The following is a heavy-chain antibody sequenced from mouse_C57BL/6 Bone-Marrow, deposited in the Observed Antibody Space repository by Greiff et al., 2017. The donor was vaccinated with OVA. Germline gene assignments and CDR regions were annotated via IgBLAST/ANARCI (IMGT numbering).Heavy chain of an antibody. CDR1: GFSLTSYG. CDR2: IWRGGST. J-gene: IGHJ4*01. D-gene: IGHD1-1*01. CDR3: APLLITTVVATDAMDY. V-gene: IGHV2-5*01. Sequence: VKLVESGPGLVQPSQSLSITCTVSGFSLTSYGVHWVRQSPGKGLEWLGVIWRGGSTDYNAAFMSRLSITKDNSKSQVFFKMNSLQADDTAIYYCAPLLITTVVATDAMDYWGQGTSVTVSS.